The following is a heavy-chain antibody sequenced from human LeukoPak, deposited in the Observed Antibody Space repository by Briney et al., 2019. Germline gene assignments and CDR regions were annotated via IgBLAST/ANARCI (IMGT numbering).Heavy chain of an antibody. J-gene: IGHJ4*02. CDR2: IIPIFGTA. CDR1: GGTFSSYA. V-gene: IGHV1-69*05. CDR3: ARGGGSYYDGFDY. Sequence: SVKVSCKASGGTFSSYAISWVRQAPGQGLEWMGGIIPIFGTANYAQKFQGRVTITTDESTSTAYMGLSSLRSEDTAVYYCARGGGSYYDGFDYWGQGTLVTVSS. D-gene: IGHD1-26*01.